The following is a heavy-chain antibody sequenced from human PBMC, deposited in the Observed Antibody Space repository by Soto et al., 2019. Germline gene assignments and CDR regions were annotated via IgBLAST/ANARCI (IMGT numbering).Heavy chain of an antibody. J-gene: IGHJ4*02. CDR2: IYPGDSDT. V-gene: IGHV5-51*01. CDR1: GYTFTSYW. CDR3: ARSAGNAGRFSEY. Sequence: PGESLKSSCKGSGYTFTSYWIGWVRQMPGEGLEWLGVIYPGDSDTRYSPSFQGQVTISADKSINTAYLQWGSLKASDSAIYYCARSAGNAGRFSEYWVQGTQVTVS. D-gene: IGHD2-15*01.